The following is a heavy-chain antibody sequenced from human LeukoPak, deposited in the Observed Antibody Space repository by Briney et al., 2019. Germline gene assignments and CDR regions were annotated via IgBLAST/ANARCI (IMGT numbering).Heavy chain of an antibody. CDR2: ISSSGSGGNT. J-gene: IGHJ4*02. V-gene: IGHV3-23*01. CDR1: GVTLSNYA. D-gene: IGHD3-3*01. CDR3: ARSPDSWSGYYPFDY. Sequence: PGGSLRLSCVASGVTLSNYAMSWARQAPGKGLEWVSGISSSGSGGNTYYADSVKGRFTISRDNSKNTLYPQMSSLRAEDSAVYYCARSPDSWSGYYPFDYWGQGTLVTVSS.